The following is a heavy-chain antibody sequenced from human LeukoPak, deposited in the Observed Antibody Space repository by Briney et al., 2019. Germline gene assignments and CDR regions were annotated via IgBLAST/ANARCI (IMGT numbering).Heavy chain of an antibody. CDR1: GFTFDDYT. V-gene: IGHV3-9*01. CDR2: ISWNSGSV. J-gene: IGHJ4*02. Sequence: GGSLRLSCAASGFTFDDYTMHWVRQAPGKGLEWVSGISWNSGSVGYADSVKGRFTISRDNAKNSLYLQMSSLGGEDTALYYCAKDRRNDFDYWGQGTLVTVSS. D-gene: IGHD1-14*01. CDR3: AKDRRNDFDY.